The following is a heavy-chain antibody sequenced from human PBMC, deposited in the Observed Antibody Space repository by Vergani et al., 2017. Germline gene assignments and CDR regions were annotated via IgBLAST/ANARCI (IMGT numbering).Heavy chain of an antibody. CDR2: IFYSGTT. CDR1: GGSISSGDHC. Sequence: QVQLQESGPGLVKPSQTLSLTCAVSGGSISSGDHCWTWIRQRPGKGLEWIGYIFYSGTTYDNPSLRSRLTISVDTSQNQFSLNLMSVTAADTAMYYCAVRPRVNLVGGEIVTKRTFDYWSQGSLVTVSS. CDR3: AVRPRVNLVGGEIVTKRTFDY. J-gene: IGHJ4*02. D-gene: IGHD3-10*01. V-gene: IGHV4-31*11.